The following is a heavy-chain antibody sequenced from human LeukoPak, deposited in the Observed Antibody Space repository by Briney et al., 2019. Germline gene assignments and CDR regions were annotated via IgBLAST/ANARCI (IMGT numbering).Heavy chain of an antibody. CDR2: ISSSGTT. Sequence: SETLSLTCSVSGASISSSNCYWGWIRQPPEKGLEWIGTISSSGTTYYIPSLKSRVTISIDTSKNQFSLKLSSVTAADTAVYYCARHESANWFDPWGQGTLVIVSS. V-gene: IGHV4-39*01. J-gene: IGHJ5*02. CDR1: GASISSSNCY. CDR3: ARHESANWFDP.